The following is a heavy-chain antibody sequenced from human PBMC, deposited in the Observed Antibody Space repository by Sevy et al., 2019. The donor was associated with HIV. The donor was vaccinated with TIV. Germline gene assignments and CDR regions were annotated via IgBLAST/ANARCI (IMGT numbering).Heavy chain of an antibody. V-gene: IGHV3-30*02. D-gene: IGHD2-21*01. J-gene: IGHJ4*02. CDR3: VKEGGGEGGDH. Sequence: GGSLRLSCAASGFSFSSYGMHWVRQAPGKGLEWMSYIQYDGINKDYGDSVKGRFTISRDNSKNTLYLQMNSLRVEDTAVFYCVKEGGGEGGDHWGQGTLVTVSS. CDR1: GFSFSSYG. CDR2: IQYDGINK.